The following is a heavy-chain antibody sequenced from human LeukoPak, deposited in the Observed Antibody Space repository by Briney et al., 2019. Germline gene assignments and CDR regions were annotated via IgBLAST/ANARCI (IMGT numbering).Heavy chain of an antibody. CDR2: IYTSGST. D-gene: IGHD1-7*01. V-gene: IGHV4-61*02. CDR1: GGSISSGSYY. J-gene: IGHJ4*02. CDR3: ARGRTGTTRGTYYFDY. Sequence: SQTLSLTCTVSGGSISSGSYYWSWIRQPAGKGLEWIGRIYTSGSTNYNPSLKSRVTISVDTSRNQFSPKLSSVTAADTAVYYCARGRTGTTRGTYYFDYWGQGTLVTVSS.